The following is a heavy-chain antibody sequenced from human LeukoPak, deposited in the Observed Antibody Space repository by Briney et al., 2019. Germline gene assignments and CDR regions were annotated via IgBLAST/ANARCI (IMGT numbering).Heavy chain of an antibody. Sequence: ASVKVSCKASGYTFTSYDINWVRQATGQGLEWMGWMNPNSGNTGYAQKFQGRVTMTRNTSTSTAYMELSSLRSEDTAVYYCARGGAYYDILTGYYMPREIDYWGQGPLVTVSS. D-gene: IGHD3-9*01. CDR1: GYTFTSYD. V-gene: IGHV1-8*01. CDR2: MNPNSGNT. J-gene: IGHJ4*02. CDR3: ARGGAYYDILTGYYMPREIDY.